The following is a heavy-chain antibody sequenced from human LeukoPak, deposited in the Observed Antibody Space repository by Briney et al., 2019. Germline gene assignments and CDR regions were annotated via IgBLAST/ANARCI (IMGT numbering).Heavy chain of an antibody. Sequence: GGSLRLSCAASGFTFSRYWMHWVRQAPGKGLMWVSRISPDGSTTLYADSVKGRFTISRDNAKNTLYLQMNSLGAEDTAVYYCARWVTMDVWGQGTTVTVSS. CDR2: ISPDGSTT. V-gene: IGHV3-74*03. J-gene: IGHJ6*02. CDR3: ARWVTMDV. CDR1: GFTFSRYW. D-gene: IGHD5-18*01.